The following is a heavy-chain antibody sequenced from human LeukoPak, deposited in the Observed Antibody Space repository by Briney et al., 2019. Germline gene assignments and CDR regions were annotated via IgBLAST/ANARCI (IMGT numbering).Heavy chain of an antibody. D-gene: IGHD3-10*01. J-gene: IGHJ4*02. CDR3: ARGLGSGSYSRGYFDY. V-gene: IGHV3-53*01. Sequence: PGGSLRLSCAASGFTVSSNYMSWVRHAPGKGLEWVSVIYSGGSTYYADSVKGRFTISRDNSKSTLYLQMNSLRAEDTAVYYCARGLGSGSYSRGYFDYWGQGTLVTVSS. CDR1: GFTVSSNY. CDR2: IYSGGST.